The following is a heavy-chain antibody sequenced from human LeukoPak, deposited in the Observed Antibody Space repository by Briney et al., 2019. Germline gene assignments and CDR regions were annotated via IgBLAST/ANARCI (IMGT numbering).Heavy chain of an antibody. CDR2: ITPSGGT. J-gene: IGHJ4*02. D-gene: IGHD5-24*01. CDR3: ARDRYGDGFAHFDY. CDR1: GYSFTRYA. Sequence: ASVKVSCKASGYSFTRYAMHWVRQAPGQGLEWMGWITPSGGTNYPQKFQGRVAITRDTSITTAYMDPSRLTSDDTAVYYCARDRYGDGFAHFDYWGQGALVTVSS. V-gene: IGHV1-2*02.